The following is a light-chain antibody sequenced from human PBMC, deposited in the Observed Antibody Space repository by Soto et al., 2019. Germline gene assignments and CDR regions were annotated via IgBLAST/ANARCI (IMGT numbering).Light chain of an antibody. Sequence: DIVMTQSPDSLAVSLGERATINCKSSQSILYSSNNKNYLAGYQQRPGQPPKLLIYCASTRESGVPDRFSGSGSGTDFTLTISSLQAEDVAVYYCQQHFSTPRTFGQGTKLEI. J-gene: IGKJ2*01. CDR3: QQHFSTPRT. CDR1: QSILYSSNNKNY. CDR2: CAS. V-gene: IGKV4-1*01.